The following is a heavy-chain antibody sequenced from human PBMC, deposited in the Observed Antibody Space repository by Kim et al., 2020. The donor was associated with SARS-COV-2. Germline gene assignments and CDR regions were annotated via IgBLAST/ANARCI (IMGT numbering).Heavy chain of an antibody. D-gene: IGHD5-12*01. J-gene: IGHJ5*02. CDR2: IYTSGST. Sequence: SETLSLICTVSGGSISSYYWSWIRQPAGKGLEWIGRIYTSGSTNYNPSLKSRVTMSVDTSKNQFSLKLSSVTAADTAVYYCARDSAQWLQNNWFDPWGQGTLVTVSS. CDR3: ARDSAQWLQNNWFDP. V-gene: IGHV4-4*07. CDR1: GGSISSYY.